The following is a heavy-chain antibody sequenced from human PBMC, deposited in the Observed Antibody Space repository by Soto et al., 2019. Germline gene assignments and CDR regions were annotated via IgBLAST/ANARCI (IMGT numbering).Heavy chain of an antibody. J-gene: IGHJ4*02. CDR3: AGGTWTNDY. CDR2: IKQDGSEK. D-gene: IGHD1-1*01. V-gene: IGHV3-7*04. Sequence: QPGGSLRLACAASGFTFSNYWMSWVRQAPGKGLEWVANIKQDGSEKYYVDSVKGRFTISRDNAKNSLYLQMNSLRAEDTAVYYSAGGTWTNDYWGQGTLVTVSS. CDR1: GFTFSNYW.